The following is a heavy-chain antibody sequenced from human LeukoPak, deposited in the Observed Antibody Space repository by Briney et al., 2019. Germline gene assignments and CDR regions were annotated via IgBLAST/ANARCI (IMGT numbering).Heavy chain of an antibody. CDR3: AKDRPDSSGWYYFDY. CDR1: GFTFSSYA. J-gene: IGHJ4*02. CDR2: ISGSGGST. V-gene: IGHV3-23*01. D-gene: IGHD6-19*01. Sequence: PGGSLRLSCAASGFTFSSYAMSWVRQAPGKGLEWVSAISGSGGSTYYADSVKGRFTISRDNSKNTLYLQMSSLRAEDTAVYYCAKDRPDSSGWYYFDYWGQGTLVTVSS.